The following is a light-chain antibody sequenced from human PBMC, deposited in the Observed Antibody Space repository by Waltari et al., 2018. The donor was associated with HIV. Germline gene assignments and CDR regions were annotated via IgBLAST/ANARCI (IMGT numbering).Light chain of an antibody. V-gene: IGLV3-25*03. CDR1: ALPKQY. J-gene: IGLJ3*02. Sequence: SYELTQPPSVSVSPGQTATITCSGDALPKQYGYWYQQKPGQAPVVVIYKDSDRTSGIPGRFSGSRSGTTVTLTISGVQAEDEADYYCQSSDSSGNYWAFGGGTKLTVL. CDR3: QSSDSSGNYWA. CDR2: KDS.